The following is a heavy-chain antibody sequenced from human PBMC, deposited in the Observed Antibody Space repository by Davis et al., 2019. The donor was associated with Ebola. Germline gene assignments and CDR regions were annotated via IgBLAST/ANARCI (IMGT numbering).Heavy chain of an antibody. Sequence: SETLSLTCTVSGGSISSYYWSWIRQPPGKGLAWIGYIYYSGSTHYNPSLKSRVTISVDTSKNQFSLKLSSVTAADTAVYYCARLGSGYYYSSRDAFDICGQGTMVTVSS. D-gene: IGHD3-22*01. CDR3: ARLGSGYYYSSRDAFDI. J-gene: IGHJ3*02. V-gene: IGHV4-59*08. CDR2: IYYSGST. CDR1: GGSISSYY.